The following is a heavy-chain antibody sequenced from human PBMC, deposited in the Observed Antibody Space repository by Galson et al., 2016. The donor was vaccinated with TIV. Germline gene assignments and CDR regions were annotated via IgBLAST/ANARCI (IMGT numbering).Heavy chain of an antibody. J-gene: IGHJ6*02. CDR1: GYSFTGSW. V-gene: IGHV5-51*01. D-gene: IGHD1-1*01. CDR3: ARRGREKTNEGGLDV. CDR2: IYPGDSDT. Sequence: SGAEVKKPGESLKISCKGSGYSFTGSWIDWVRQVPGKGLEWMGVIYPGDSDTKYSPAFHGHVTISVDTSISTAFLEWSSLKASDTAIYYCARRGREKTNEGGLDVWGQGTTVTVSS.